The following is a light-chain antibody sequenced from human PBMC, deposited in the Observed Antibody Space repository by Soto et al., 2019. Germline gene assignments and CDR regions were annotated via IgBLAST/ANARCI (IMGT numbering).Light chain of an antibody. J-gene: IGLJ3*02. CDR3: LLYYAGAQSAWV. CDR2: DTS. Sequence: QTVVNQEPSLTVSPGGTVTLTCASSTGAVTSDFHPNWFQQKPGQAPRALIYDTSNKHSWTPARFSGSLLGDKAALTLSGVQPEDEADYYCLLYYAGAQSAWVFGGGTQLTVL. V-gene: IGLV7-43*01. CDR1: TGAVTSDFH.